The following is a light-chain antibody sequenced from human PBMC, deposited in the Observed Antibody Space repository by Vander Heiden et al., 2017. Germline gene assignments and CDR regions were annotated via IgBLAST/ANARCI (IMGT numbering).Light chain of an antibody. CDR2: TNN. V-gene: IGLV1-44*01. Sequence: QSALNQPPSASWSPGARVTIPCSGSSSNIGSYSVNWYQQLPGAGPKLLIYTNNQRPSGVPARFSGSKSGTSASLAISGLQSEDEDDYHCAAWDDTLNGVVFGGGTKLSVL. J-gene: IGLJ2*01. CDR3: AAWDDTLNGVV. CDR1: SSNIGSYS.